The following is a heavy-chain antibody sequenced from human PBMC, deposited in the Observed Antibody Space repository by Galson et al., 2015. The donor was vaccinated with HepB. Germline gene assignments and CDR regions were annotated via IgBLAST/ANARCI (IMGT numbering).Heavy chain of an antibody. CDR1: GGTFSSYA. Sequence: SVKVSCKASGGTFSSYAISWVRQAPGQGLEWMGRIIPILGIANYAQKFQGRVTITADKSTSTAYMELSSLRSEDTAVYYCGGFSGREPRYYYYYMDVWGKGTTVTVSS. CDR3: GGFSGREPRYYYYYMDV. D-gene: IGHD3-10*01. J-gene: IGHJ6*03. V-gene: IGHV1-69*04. CDR2: IIPILGIA.